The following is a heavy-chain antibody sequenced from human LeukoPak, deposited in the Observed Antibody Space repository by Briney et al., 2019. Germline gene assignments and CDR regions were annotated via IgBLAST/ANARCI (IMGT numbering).Heavy chain of an antibody. CDR1: GFTFSSHS. V-gene: IGHV3-48*04. CDR3: ARGRGSTVTPRGIFDY. J-gene: IGHJ4*02. Sequence: GGSLRLSCAASGFTFSSHSMHWVRQAPGRGLEGVSYISSGSSTIYYADSVKGRFTISRDNAKNSLFLQVNSLRADDTAVYYCARGRGSTVTPRGIFDYWGQGTLVIASS. CDR2: ISSGSSTI. D-gene: IGHD4-17*01.